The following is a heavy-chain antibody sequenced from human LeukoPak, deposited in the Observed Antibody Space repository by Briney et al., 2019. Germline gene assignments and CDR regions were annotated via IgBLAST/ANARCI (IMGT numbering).Heavy chain of an antibody. V-gene: IGHV4-39*07. J-gene: IGHJ4*02. CDR1: GGSISSSSYY. Sequence: SETLSLTCTVSGGSISSSSYYWGWLRQPPGRGLEWIGSIYYSGSTYYNPSLKSRVTISVDTSKNQFSLKLSSVTAADTAVYYCARDPSIKWETRGSYFDYWGQGTLVTVSS. CDR2: IYYSGST. CDR3: ARDPSIKWETRGSYFDY. D-gene: IGHD1-26*01.